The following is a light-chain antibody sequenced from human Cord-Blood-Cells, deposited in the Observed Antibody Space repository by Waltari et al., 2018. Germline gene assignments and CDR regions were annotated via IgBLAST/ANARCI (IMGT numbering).Light chain of an antibody. J-gene: IGKJ1*01. V-gene: IGKV3-20*01. Sequence: EIVLTQSPGTLSLSPGERATLSCRASQSVSSSYFAWYQQKPGQAPRLLSYGASSRATGIPDRFSGSGSGTDFTLTISRLEPEDFAVYYCQQYGSSPGTFGQGTKVEIK. CDR3: QQYGSSPGT. CDR2: GAS. CDR1: QSVSSSY.